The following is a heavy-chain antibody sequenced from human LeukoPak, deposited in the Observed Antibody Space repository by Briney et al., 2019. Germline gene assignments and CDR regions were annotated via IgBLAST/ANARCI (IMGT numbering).Heavy chain of an antibody. Sequence: PSETLSLTCTVSGGSISSYYWSWIRQPPGKGLEWIGYIYYSGSTNYNPSLKSRVTISVDTSKNQFSLKLSSVTAADTAVYYCARDRGYSYGLNYYMDVWGKGTTVTVSS. CDR2: IYYSGST. V-gene: IGHV4-59*01. CDR3: ARDRGYSYGLNYYMDV. J-gene: IGHJ6*03. CDR1: GGSISSYY. D-gene: IGHD5-18*01.